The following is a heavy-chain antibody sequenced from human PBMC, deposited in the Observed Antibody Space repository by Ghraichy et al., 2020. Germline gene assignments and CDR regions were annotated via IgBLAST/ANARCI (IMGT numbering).Heavy chain of an antibody. CDR1: GFTFSSHY. V-gene: IGHV3-7*03. CDR2: IKQDGSDT. CDR3: ARESVLTGMGDDASDM. D-gene: IGHD3-9*01. J-gene: IGHJ3*02. Sequence: GGSLRLSCAASGFTFSSHYMTWVRQAPGKGLEWVANIKQDGSDTFYLDSVRGRFTISRDNAKNSLYLQMNSLRADDTAVYYCARESVLTGMGDDASDMWGQGTMSTVSS.